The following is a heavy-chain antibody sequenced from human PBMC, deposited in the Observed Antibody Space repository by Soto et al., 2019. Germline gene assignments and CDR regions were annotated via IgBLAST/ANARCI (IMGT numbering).Heavy chain of an antibody. CDR1: GGSFSGYS. CDR3: ARGYYGDYEVAWYCDL. Sequence: VQLQQWGAGLLKPSETLSLTCADYGGSFSGYSWSWIRHPPGKGLEWIGEINHSGSTNYNPSLKSRVTISVDTAKNQFSLKLSSVTAADTAVYYCARGYYGDYEVAWYCDLWGRGTMVTVSS. CDR2: INHSGST. J-gene: IGHJ2*01. V-gene: IGHV4-34*01. D-gene: IGHD4-17*01.